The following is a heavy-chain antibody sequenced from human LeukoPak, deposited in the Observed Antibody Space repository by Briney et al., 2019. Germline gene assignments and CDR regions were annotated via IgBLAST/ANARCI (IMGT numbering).Heavy chain of an antibody. V-gene: IGHV4-39*07. D-gene: IGHD2-15*01. J-gene: IGHJ4*02. Sequence: SETLSLTCTVSGGSISSSSYYWGWIRQPPGKGLEWIGSIYYSGSTYYNPSLKSRVTISVDTSKNQFSLKLISVTAADTAVYYCAREAVAATPDYWGQGTLVTVSS. CDR3: AREAVAATPDY. CDR2: IYYSGST. CDR1: GGSISSSSYY.